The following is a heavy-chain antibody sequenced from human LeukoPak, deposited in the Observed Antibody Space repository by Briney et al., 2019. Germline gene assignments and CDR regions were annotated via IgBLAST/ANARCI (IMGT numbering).Heavy chain of an antibody. CDR2: IYYSGST. Sequence: SETLSLTCTVSGGSISSHYWSWIRQPPGKGLEWIRYIYYSGSTNYNPSLKSRVTISVDTSKNQFSLKLSSVTAADTAVYYCARVAATLDFWSGYYKNAFDIWGQGTMVTVSS. D-gene: IGHD3-3*01. CDR1: GGSISSHY. J-gene: IGHJ3*02. V-gene: IGHV4-59*11. CDR3: ARVAATLDFWSGYYKNAFDI.